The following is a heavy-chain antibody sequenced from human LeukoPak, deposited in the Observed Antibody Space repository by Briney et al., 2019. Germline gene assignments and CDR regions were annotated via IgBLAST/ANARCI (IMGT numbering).Heavy chain of an antibody. CDR1: GYTFTSYD. V-gene: IGHV1-8*01. Sequence: ASVKVSCKASGYTFTSYDINWVRQATGQGLGWMGWMNPKSGNTGSAQKFPGRVTMTRNTSISTAYMELSNLRTWDTAVYYCATGQDSSSWYRWFDPWGQGNLVTVSS. CDR2: MNPKSGNT. CDR3: ATGQDSSSWYRWFDP. J-gene: IGHJ5*02. D-gene: IGHD6-13*01.